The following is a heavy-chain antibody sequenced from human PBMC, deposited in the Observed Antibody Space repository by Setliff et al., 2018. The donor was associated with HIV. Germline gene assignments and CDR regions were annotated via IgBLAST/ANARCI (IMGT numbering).Heavy chain of an antibody. Sequence: GASVKVSCKVSGYTLTELSRHWVRQAPGKGLEWMGSFDPKDGKTRYAQKFQGRVTMTEDTSTDTAYMELSSLRSEDTAVYYYVTGSAARPFDYWGQGTLVTVS. J-gene: IGHJ4*02. CDR3: VTGSAARPFDY. V-gene: IGHV1-24*01. CDR2: FDPKDGKT. D-gene: IGHD6-6*01. CDR1: GYTLTELS.